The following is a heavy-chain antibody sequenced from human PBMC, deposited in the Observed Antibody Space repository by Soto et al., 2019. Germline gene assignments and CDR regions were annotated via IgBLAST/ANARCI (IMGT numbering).Heavy chain of an antibody. CDR1: GFTVSVNL. CDR3: ARENYYYGMDV. CDR2: INSGGST. J-gene: IGHJ6*02. V-gene: IGHV3-66*01. Sequence: EVQLVESGGGLVQPGGSLRLSCAASGFTVSVNLMNWVRQAPGKGLEWVSVINSGGSTDYADSVKGRFTISRDISKNTLYIQMNSLRAEDTAVYYCARENYYYGMDVWGQGTTVTVSS.